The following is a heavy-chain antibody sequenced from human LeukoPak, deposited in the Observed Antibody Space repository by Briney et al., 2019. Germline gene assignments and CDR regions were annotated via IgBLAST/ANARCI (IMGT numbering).Heavy chain of an antibody. D-gene: IGHD6-13*01. CDR3: AKDRDSSSWYQSSDWFDP. V-gene: IGHV3-30*18. CDR2: ISYDGSNK. J-gene: IGHJ5*02. Sequence: GVSLRLSCAASGFTFSSYGMHWVRQAPGKGLEWVAVISYDGSNKYYADSVKGRFTISRDNSKNTLYLQMNSLRAEDTAVYYCAKDRDSSSWYQSSDWFDPWGQGTLVTVSS. CDR1: GFTFSSYG.